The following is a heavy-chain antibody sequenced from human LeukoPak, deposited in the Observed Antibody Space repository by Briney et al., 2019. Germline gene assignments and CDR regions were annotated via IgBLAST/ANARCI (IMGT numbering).Heavy chain of an antibody. J-gene: IGHJ4*02. Sequence: GASVKVSCKASGYTFTGYYMHWVRQAPGQGLEWMGWINPNSGGTNYAQKFQGRVTLTRDTSVTTAYMELRSLTSDDTAVYYCARAAWHYDLNYWGLGTLVTVSS. CDR2: INPNSGGT. D-gene: IGHD3-3*01. CDR3: ARAAWHYDLNY. CDR1: GYTFTGYY. V-gene: IGHV1-2*02.